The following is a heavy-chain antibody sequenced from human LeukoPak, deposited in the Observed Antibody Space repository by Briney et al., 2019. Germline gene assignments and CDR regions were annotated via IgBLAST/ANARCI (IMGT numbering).Heavy chain of an antibody. CDR1: GFTFSSYG. V-gene: IGHV3-30*18. J-gene: IGHJ5*02. D-gene: IGHD3-10*01. CDR3: AKESSLITMVRGVKNWFDP. Sequence: PGGSLRLSCAASGFTFSSYGMHWVRQAPGKGLEWVAVISYDGSNKYYADSVKGRFTISRDNSKNTLYLQMNSLRAEDTAVYYCAKESSLITMVRGVKNWFDPWGQGTLVTVSS. CDR2: ISYDGSNK.